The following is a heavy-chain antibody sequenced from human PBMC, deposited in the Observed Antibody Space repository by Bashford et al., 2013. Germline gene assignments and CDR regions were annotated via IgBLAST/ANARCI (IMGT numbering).Heavy chain of an antibody. Sequence: SVKVSCKASGYTFTGYYMHWVRQAPGQGLEWMGGIIPIFGTANYAQKFQGRVTITADESTSTAYMELSSLRSEDTAVYYCARATRNQLVSDYWGQGTVVTVSS. J-gene: IGHJ4*02. CDR3: ARATRNQLVSDY. D-gene: IGHD6-6*01. CDR2: IIPIFGTA. CDR1: GYTFTGYY. V-gene: IGHV1-69*13.